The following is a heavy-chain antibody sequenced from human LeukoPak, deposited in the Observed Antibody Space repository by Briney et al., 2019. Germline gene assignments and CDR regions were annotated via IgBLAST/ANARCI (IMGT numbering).Heavy chain of an antibody. Sequence: GGALEISCKGSGFHFTSYWIGWVRPVPGKGLEWMGIIYPGDSDTRYSPSFQGQVTISADKSISTAYLQWSSLKASDTAMYYCARLGQWLNNHYYYRMDVSGKGTTVTVSS. CDR2: IYPGDSDT. V-gene: IGHV5-51*01. CDR3: ARLGQWLNNHYYYRMDV. D-gene: IGHD6-19*01. CDR1: GFHFTSYW. J-gene: IGHJ6*04.